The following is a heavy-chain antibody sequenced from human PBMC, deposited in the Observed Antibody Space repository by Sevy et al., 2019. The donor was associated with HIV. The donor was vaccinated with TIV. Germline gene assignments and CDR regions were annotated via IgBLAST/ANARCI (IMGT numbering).Heavy chain of an antibody. CDR3: TRDSIRIMITFGGVVF. J-gene: IGHJ4*02. Sequence: GGSLRLSCAASGFTFSNAWMSWVRQAPGKGLEWVGRIKSKTDGGTTDYAAPVKGRFTISRDDSKNTLYLQMNSLKTEDTAVYYCTRDSIRIMITFGGVVFWGPGTLVTVSS. D-gene: IGHD3-16*01. CDR1: GFTFSNAW. V-gene: IGHV3-15*01. CDR2: IKSKTDGGTT.